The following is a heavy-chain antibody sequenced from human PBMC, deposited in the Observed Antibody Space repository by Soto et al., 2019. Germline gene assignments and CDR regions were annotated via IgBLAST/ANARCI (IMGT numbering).Heavy chain of an antibody. D-gene: IGHD6-19*01. V-gene: IGHV3-23*01. Sequence: EVQLLESGGDLVKPGGSLRLSCAASGFIFSNYAMTWVRQAPGKGPEWVSTFTSGGSTYYRDTVKGRSTNTTENTKNTQYLQMNRLTAEETVVYYGASTDKYLAQRSGWANRLDDWGQGTLVTVSS. J-gene: IGHJ4*02. CDR1: GFIFSNYA. CDR2: FTSGGST. CDR3: ASTDKYLAQRSGWANRLDD.